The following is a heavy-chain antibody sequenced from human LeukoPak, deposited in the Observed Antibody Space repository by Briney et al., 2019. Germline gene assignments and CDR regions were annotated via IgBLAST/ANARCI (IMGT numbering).Heavy chain of an antibody. CDR2: IYTSGST. Sequence: PSETLSLTCTVSGGSISSYYWSWIRQPAGKGLEWIGRIYTSGSTNYNPSLRSRVTMSVDTSKNQFSRKLSSVTAAYTAVYYCARASRDTYYGISTGYHFDYWGQGTLVTVSS. D-gene: IGHD3-9*01. J-gene: IGHJ4*02. CDR3: ARASRDTYYGISTGYHFDY. V-gene: IGHV4-4*07. CDR1: GGSISSYY.